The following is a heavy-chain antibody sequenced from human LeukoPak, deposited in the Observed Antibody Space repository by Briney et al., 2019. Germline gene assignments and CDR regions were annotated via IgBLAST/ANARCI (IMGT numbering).Heavy chain of an antibody. V-gene: IGHV1-46*01. Sequence: WASVKVSCTASGYTFTSYYMHWVRQAPGQGLEWMGIINPSGGSTSYAQKFQGRVTMTRDTSTSTVYMELSSLRSEDTAVYYCAREGSSGWYVDYWGQGTLVTVSS. CDR3: AREGSSGWYVDY. J-gene: IGHJ4*02. CDR2: INPSGGST. CDR1: GYTFTSYY. D-gene: IGHD6-19*01.